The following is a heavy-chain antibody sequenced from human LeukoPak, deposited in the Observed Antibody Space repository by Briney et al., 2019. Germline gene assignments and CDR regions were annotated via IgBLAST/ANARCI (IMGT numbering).Heavy chain of an antibody. CDR3: ANGVVINNWFDP. V-gene: IGHV4-31*03. CDR1: GGSISSGGYY. J-gene: IGHJ5*02. D-gene: IGHD3-3*01. Sequence: PSETLSLTCTVSGGSISSGGYYWSWIRQHPGKGLEWIGYIYYSGSTYYNPSLKSRVTISVDTSKNQFSLKLSSVTAADTAVYYCANGVVINNWFDPWGQGTLVTVSS. CDR2: IYYSGST.